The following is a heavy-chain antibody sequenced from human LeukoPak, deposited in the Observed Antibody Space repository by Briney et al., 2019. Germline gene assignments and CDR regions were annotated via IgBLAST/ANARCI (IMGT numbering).Heavy chain of an antibody. CDR1: GFTFGDYA. CDR2: IRSKTYGGTT. CDR3: TRVGYCSTTSCYWFGY. J-gene: IGHJ4*02. D-gene: IGHD2-2*01. Sequence: PGGSLRLSCTASGFTFGDYAMSWVRQAPGKGLECVGFIRSKTYGGTTEYAASVKGRFTISRNDSKSIAYLQTNSLKAEDTAVYYCTRVGYCSTTSCYWFGYWGQGTLVTVSS. V-gene: IGHV3-49*04.